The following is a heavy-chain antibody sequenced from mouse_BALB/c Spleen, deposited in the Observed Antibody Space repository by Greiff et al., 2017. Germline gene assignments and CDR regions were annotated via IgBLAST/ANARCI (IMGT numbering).Heavy chain of an antibody. D-gene: IGHD2-14*01. CDR2: INPGSGGT. J-gene: IGHJ4*01. CDR3: ARSYDGDYYAMDY. Sequence: VQLQQSGAELVRPGTSVKVSCKASGYAFTNYLIEWVKQRPGQGLEWIGVINPGSGGTNYNEKFKGKATLTADKSSSTAYMQLSSLTSDDSAVYFCARSYDGDYYAMDYWGQGTSVTVSS. V-gene: IGHV1-54*03. CDR1: GYAFTNYL.